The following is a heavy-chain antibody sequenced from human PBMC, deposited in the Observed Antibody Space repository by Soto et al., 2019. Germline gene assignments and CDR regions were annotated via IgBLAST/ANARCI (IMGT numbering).Heavy chain of an antibody. CDR2: IYPGDSDT. CDR1: GDSFMASW. J-gene: IGHJ4*01. D-gene: IGHD6-13*01. V-gene: IGHV5-51*07. CDR3: ARKDIAGNSVDF. Sequence: ESLKISFKPSGDSFMASWTCLVHHMPGKGLEWMGIIYPGDSDTRYGPSFQGQVTISADKSISIAYLQWSSLKASDSAMFYCARKDIAGNSVDFWGHGNLVTGSS.